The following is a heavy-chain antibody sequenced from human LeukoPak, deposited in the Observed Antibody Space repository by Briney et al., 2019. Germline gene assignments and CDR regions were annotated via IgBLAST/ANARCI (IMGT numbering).Heavy chain of an antibody. CDR3: AKERLQYYYDNSGFDY. J-gene: IGHJ4*02. D-gene: IGHD3-22*01. V-gene: IGHV3-33*06. Sequence: GGSLRLSCAASGFTFSSYGMHWVRQAPGKGLEWVAVIWYDGSNKYYADSVKGRFTISRDNSKNTLYLQMNSLRAEDTAVYYCAKERLQYYYDNSGFDYWGQGTLVTVSS. CDR2: IWYDGSNK. CDR1: GFTFSSYG.